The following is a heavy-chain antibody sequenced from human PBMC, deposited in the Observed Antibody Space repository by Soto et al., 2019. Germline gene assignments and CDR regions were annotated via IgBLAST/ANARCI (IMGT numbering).Heavy chain of an antibody. V-gene: IGHV1-69*02. CDR3: ARGYCSGGICDWFDP. J-gene: IGHJ5*02. CDR2: IIPILGIA. CDR1: GGTFSSYT. D-gene: IGHD2-15*01. Sequence: SVKVSCKDSGGTFSSYTISWVRQAPGQGLEWMGRIIPILGIANYAQKFQGRVTITADKSTSTAYMELSSLRSEDTAVYYCARGYCSGGICDWFDPWGQGTLVTVSS.